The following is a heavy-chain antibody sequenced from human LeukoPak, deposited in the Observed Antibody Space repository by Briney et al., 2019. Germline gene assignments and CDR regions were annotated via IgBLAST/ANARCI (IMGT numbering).Heavy chain of an antibody. D-gene: IGHD5-12*01. CDR1: GYSISSTYY. CDR2: ISLSGRT. V-gene: IGHV4-38-2*02. Sequence: SESLSLTCTLSGYSISSTYYGAWIRQPPGKGREGIATISLSGRTYYTPSLESRLSISLDTSRNHFSLRLSSVTAAYTAVCYCARVNAAVATIDYWGLGTLVAVSS. CDR3: ARVNAAVATIDY. J-gene: IGHJ4*02.